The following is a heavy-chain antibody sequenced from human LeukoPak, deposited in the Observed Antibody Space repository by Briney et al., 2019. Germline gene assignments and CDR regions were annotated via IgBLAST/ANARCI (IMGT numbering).Heavy chain of an antibody. Sequence: ASVKVSCKAPGYTFSNYNINWVRQATGQGLEWMGWMNPDSGDTGYAQKFQGRVTLTRDTSISTAYMELSSLRSEDSAVYYCARGGDYYDSSGFSAAVKHWGQGTLVTVSS. CDR2: MNPDSGDT. J-gene: IGHJ4*02. CDR1: GYTFSNYN. D-gene: IGHD3-22*01. CDR3: ARGGDYYDSSGFSAAVKH. V-gene: IGHV1-8*01.